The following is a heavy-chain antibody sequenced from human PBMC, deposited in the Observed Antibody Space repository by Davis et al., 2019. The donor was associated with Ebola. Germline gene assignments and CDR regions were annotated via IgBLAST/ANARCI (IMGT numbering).Heavy chain of an antibody. D-gene: IGHD3-10*02. Sequence: GESLKISCAASGFPFSSYSMSWVRQAPGKGLEWVAYISSSSSTVYYADSVKGRFTISRDNSKNSLYLQMNSLRAEDTSVYYCASYVLGWGQGTLVAVST. V-gene: IGHV3-48*01. CDR1: GFPFSSYS. CDR3: ASYVLG. CDR2: ISSSSSTV. J-gene: IGHJ4*02.